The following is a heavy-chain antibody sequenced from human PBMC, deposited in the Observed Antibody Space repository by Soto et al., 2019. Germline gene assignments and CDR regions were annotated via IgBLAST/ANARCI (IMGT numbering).Heavy chain of an antibody. V-gene: IGHV1-2*04. CDR3: ARESGPSRTTVDYDFRVGYYYYYMDV. D-gene: IGHD3-3*01. J-gene: IGHJ6*03. CDR2: INPNSGGT. CDR1: GYTFTGYY. Sequence: VASVKVSCKASGYTFTGYYMHWVRQAPGQGLEWMGWINPNSGGTNYAQKFQGWVTMTRDTSISTAYMELSRLRSDDTAVYYCARESGPSRTTVDYDFRVGYYYYYMDVWGKGTTVTVSS.